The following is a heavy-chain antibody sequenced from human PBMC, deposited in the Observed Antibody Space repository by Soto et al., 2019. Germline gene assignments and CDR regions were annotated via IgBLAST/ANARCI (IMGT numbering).Heavy chain of an antibody. CDR3: ARDPYGDYYFDY. V-gene: IGHV4-59*01. CDR1: GGSISSYY. D-gene: IGHD4-17*01. CDR2: IYYSGST. Sequence: PSETLSLTCTVSGGSISSYYGSWIRQPPGKGLEWIGYIYYSGSTNYNPSLKSRVTISVDTSKNQFSLKLSSVTAADTAMYYCARDPYGDYYFDYWGQGTLVTVSS. J-gene: IGHJ4*02.